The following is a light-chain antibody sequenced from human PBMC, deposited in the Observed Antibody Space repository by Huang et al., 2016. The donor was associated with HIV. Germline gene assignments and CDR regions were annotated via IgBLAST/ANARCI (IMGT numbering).Light chain of an antibody. Sequence: EIVLTQSPGTLSLSAGERATLSCRASQSVSSNYLAWYQQKPGQAPRLLSYGASSRATGIPDRFSGSGSGTDFTLTISRLEPEDFAVYYCQQYGSPPETFGQGTKVEIK. CDR3: QQYGSPPET. CDR2: GAS. CDR1: QSVSSNY. V-gene: IGKV3-20*01. J-gene: IGKJ1*01.